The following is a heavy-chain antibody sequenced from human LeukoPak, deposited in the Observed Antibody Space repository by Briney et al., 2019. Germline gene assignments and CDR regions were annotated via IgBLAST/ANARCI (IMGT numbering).Heavy chain of an antibody. CDR1: GFTFSTYA. V-gene: IGHV3-23*01. J-gene: IGHJ4*02. CDR2: IGSRT. D-gene: IGHD1-14*01. Sequence: GGSLRLSCAASGFTFSTYAMNWVRQAPGKGLEWVSAIGSRTYYADSVKGRLTISRDNSKNTLYLPMNSLRAGDTAIYYCAKASTVLKPIDSWGQGTLVTVSS. CDR3: AKASTVLKPIDS.